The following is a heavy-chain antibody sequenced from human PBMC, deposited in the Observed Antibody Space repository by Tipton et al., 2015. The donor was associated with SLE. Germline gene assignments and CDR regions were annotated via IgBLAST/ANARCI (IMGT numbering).Heavy chain of an antibody. J-gene: IGHJ4*02. CDR1: GDSVSSRSYY. D-gene: IGHD5/OR15-5a*01. CDR3: ARPTGGIIVSGYFDY. CDR2: VYYSGTT. V-gene: IGHV4-39*01. Sequence: TLSLTCTVSGDSVSSRSYYWGWIRQPPGKGLEWIGNVYYSGTTYYNPSLKSRVTISVDTSKNQFSLKLTSVVAADTATYYCARPTGGIIVSGYFDYWGQGALVTVSS.